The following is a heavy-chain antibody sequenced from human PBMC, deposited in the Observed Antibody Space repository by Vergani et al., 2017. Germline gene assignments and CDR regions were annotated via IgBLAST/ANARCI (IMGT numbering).Heavy chain of an antibody. J-gene: IGHJ3*02. D-gene: IGHD3-22*01. CDR2: IYYSGST. CDR1: GGSVSSGSYY. V-gene: IGHV4-61*01. CDR3: ARERYYDSSGYNAFEI. Sequence: QVQLQESGPGLVKPSETLSLTCTVSGGSVSSGSYYWSWIRQPPGKGLEWIGYIYYSGSTNYNPSLKSRVTISVDTSKNQFSLRLSSVTAADTAVYYCARERYYDSSGYNAFEIWGQGTMVTVSS.